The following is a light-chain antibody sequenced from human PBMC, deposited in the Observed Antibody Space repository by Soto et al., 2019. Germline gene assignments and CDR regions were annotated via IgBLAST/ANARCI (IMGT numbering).Light chain of an antibody. CDR3: SSYTTTSTVV. J-gene: IGLJ2*01. CDR2: EVY. V-gene: IGLV2-14*01. CDR1: SSDVGGYDY. Sequence: QSALTQPASVSGSPGQSITISCTGTSSDVGGYDYVSWFQQYPGKAPSLMLYEVYRRPSGVSYRFSGSKSGNTASLTISGLQAEDEADYYCSSYTTTSTVVFGGGTKLTVL.